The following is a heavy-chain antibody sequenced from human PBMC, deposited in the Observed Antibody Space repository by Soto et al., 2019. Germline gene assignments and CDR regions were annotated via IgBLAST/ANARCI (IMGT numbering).Heavy chain of an antibody. CDR3: ARPNTSGSLVGFDS. CDR1: GASISSSSYY. V-gene: IGHV4-39*02. D-gene: IGHD6-19*01. J-gene: IGHJ4*02. Sequence: QLQLQESGPGLVKPSETLSLTCTVSGASISSSSYYWAWIRQPPGKGLEWIGSIYYRGSTDYNPSLKSRVTISVDTSKNHFSLKLNSVTAADTAVYYCARPNTSGSLVGFDSWGQGTLVTVSS. CDR2: IYYRGST.